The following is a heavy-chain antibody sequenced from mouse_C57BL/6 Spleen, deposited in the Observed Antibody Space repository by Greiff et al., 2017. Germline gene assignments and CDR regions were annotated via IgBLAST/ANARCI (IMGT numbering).Heavy chain of an antibody. Sequence: QVQLQQSGAELVRPGASVKLSCKASGYTFTDYYINWVKQRPGPGLEWIARIYPGSGNTYYNEKFKGKATLTAEKSSSTAYMQLSSLTSEDSAVYCCARDRGNAMDYWGQGTSVTVSS. V-gene: IGHV1-76*01. CDR3: ARDRGNAMDY. D-gene: IGHD2-14*01. CDR2: IYPGSGNT. J-gene: IGHJ4*01. CDR1: GYTFTDYY.